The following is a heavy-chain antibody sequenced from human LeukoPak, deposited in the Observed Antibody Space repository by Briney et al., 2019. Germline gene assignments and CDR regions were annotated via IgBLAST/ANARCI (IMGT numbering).Heavy chain of an antibody. CDR2: IYTSGST. Sequence: PSETLSLTCTVSGGSISSGSYYWSWIRQPAGKGLEWIGRIYTSGSTNYNPSLKSRVTISVDTSKNQFSLKLSSVTAADTAVYYCARGGATTVVDYFDYWGQGTLVTVSS. CDR1: GGSISSGSYY. V-gene: IGHV4-61*02. J-gene: IGHJ4*02. D-gene: IGHD1-26*01. CDR3: ARGGATTVVDYFDY.